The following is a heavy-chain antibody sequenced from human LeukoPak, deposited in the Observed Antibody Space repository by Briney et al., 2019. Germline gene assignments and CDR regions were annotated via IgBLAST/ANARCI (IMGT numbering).Heavy chain of an antibody. D-gene: IGHD2/OR15-2a*01. CDR3: AKADEMNMDY. Sequence: PGGSLRLSCAASGFTFSSYALHWVRQAPGKGLEYVAAISGDGRSTYYANSVKGRFTISRDNSKNTLYLQMGSLRAEDMAVYYCAKADEMNMDYWGQGTLVTVSS. J-gene: IGHJ4*02. CDR1: GFTFSSYA. CDR2: ISGDGRST. V-gene: IGHV3-64*01.